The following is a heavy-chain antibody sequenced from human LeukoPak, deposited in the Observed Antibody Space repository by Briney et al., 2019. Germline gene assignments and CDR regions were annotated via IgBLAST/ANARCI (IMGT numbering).Heavy chain of an antibody. J-gene: IGHJ5*02. CDR2: IYYSGST. CDR3: ARHPRPRGVIIKHFNWFDP. CDR1: GGSISSSSYY. V-gene: IGHV4-39*01. Sequence: SETLSLTCTVSGGSISSSSYYWGWIRQPPGKGLEWIGCIYYSGSTYYNPSLKSRVTISVDTSKNQFSLKLSSVTAADTAVYYRARHPRPRGVIIKHFNWFDPWGQGTLVTVSS. D-gene: IGHD3-10*01.